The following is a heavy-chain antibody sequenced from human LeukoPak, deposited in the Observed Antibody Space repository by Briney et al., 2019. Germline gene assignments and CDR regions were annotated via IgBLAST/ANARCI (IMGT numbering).Heavy chain of an antibody. CDR3: AKDRVQGSWYFDL. J-gene: IGHJ2*01. V-gene: IGHV3-23*01. Sequence: PGGSLRLSCAASGFTFSSYAMSWVRQAPGKGPEWVSAVSGSGFSAYYADSVKGRFTISRDNSKNTVDLQMNSLRAEDTAVYYCAKDRVQGSWYFDLWGRGTLVTVSS. CDR2: VSGSGFSA. CDR1: GFTFSSYA. D-gene: IGHD3-10*01.